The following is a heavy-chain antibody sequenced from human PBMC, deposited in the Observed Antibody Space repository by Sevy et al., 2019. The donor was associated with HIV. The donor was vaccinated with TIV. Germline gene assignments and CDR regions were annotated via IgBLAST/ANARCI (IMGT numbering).Heavy chain of an antibody. V-gene: IGHV3-15*07. J-gene: IGHJ6*02. CDR2: IKSKGGGGTI. D-gene: IGHD1-26*01. CDR1: GFTFINAW. Sequence: GGSLRLSCAASGFTFINAWMNWVRQAPGKGLEWVGRIKSKGGGGTIDYAAPVKGRFSISRDDSKNTLYLQMNSLKIEDTALYYCTWDHEYYYGMNVWGQGTTVTVSS. CDR3: TWDHEYYYGMNV.